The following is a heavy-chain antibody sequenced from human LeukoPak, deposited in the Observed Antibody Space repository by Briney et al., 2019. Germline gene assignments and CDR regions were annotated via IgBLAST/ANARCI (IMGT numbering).Heavy chain of an antibody. CDR2: ISAYNGNT. J-gene: IGHJ4*02. CDR1: GYTFTNYG. CDR3: ARVDRRMVRGPRPTYFDS. D-gene: IGHD3-10*01. Sequence: ASVKVSCKTSGYTFTNYGVTWVRQAPGQGLEWMGWISAYNGNTNYAQRLQGRVTMTTDTSTSTAYMELRSLRSDDTAVYYCARVDRRMVRGPRPTYFDSWGQGTLVTVSS. V-gene: IGHV1-18*01.